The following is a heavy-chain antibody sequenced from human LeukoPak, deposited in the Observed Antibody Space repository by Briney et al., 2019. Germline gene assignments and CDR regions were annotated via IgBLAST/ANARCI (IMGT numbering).Heavy chain of an antibody. CDR3: ERTQWHLFSLYRSRMRRWWFDP. D-gene: IGHD6-13*01. CDR2: ISSSGSTI. V-gene: IGHV3-48*03. CDR1: GFTFSSYE. J-gene: IGHJ5*02. Sequence: GGSLRLSCAASGFTFSSYEMNWVRQAPGKGLEWVSYISSSGSTIYYANSVKRRFTIARDNTKNSLYLQTNSLSAEDTAVYYCERTQWHLFSLYRSRMRRWWFDPWGQGTLVTVSS.